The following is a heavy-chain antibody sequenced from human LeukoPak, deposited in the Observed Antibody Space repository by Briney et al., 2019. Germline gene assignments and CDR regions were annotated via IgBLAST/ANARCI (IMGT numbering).Heavy chain of an antibody. CDR2: XXHDGSEE. CDR1: GFILSGYF. D-gene: IGHD3-3*01. CDR3: ATDRGWRTSGYYLYYFES. Sequence: PGGSLRLSCAASGFILSGYFMSWVRQAPGKGLXXXXXXXHDGSEEYYVDSVRGRFTISRDNTKSSLYLQMSSLRAEDTAVYYCATDRGWRTSGYYLYYFESWGQGTLVTVSS. V-gene: IGHV3-7*01. J-gene: IGHJ4*02.